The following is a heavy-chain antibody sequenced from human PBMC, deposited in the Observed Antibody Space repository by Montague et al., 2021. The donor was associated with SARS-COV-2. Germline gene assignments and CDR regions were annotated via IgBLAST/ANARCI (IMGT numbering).Heavy chain of an antibody. V-gene: IGHV4-4*02. CDR1: GDSIMTTDC. D-gene: IGHD4-23*01. Sequence: SETLSLTCAVSGDSIMTTDCWSWVRQPPGKGLEWIGEIYQGASTNYNPSPKSRVTMSVDRSKNQVSLELYSVTAAATALYYCVRAGGFHNRPPVWGQGALVIVSS. CDR3: VRAGGFHNRPPV. CDR2: IYQGAST. J-gene: IGHJ4*02.